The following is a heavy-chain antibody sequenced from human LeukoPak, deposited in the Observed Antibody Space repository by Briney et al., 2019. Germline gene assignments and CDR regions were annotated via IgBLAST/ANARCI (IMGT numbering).Heavy chain of an antibody. Sequence: SETLSLTCAVSGASISSSNWWSWVRHSPGKGLEWIGEMYHSGTTNLNPSLKSRVTISIDKSKNNFSLKLTYVTAADTALYYCAVSSGYYKLDYWGQGTLVTVSS. D-gene: IGHD6-19*01. J-gene: IGHJ4*02. V-gene: IGHV4-4*02. CDR3: AVSSGYYKLDY. CDR2: MYHSGTT. CDR1: GASISSSNW.